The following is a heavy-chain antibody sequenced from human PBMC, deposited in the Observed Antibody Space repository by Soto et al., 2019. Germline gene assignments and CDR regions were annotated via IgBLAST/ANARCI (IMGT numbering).Heavy chain of an antibody. D-gene: IGHD6-13*01. CDR3: TRKNGIAAAGRAPYYYYYYGMDV. V-gene: IGHV3-49*03. J-gene: IGHJ6*02. CDR2: IRSKAYGGTT. Sequence: GGSLRLSCTASGFTFGDYAMSWFRQAPGKGLEWVGFIRSKAYGGTTEYAASVKGRFTISRDDSKSIAYLQMNSLKTEDTAVYYCTRKNGIAAAGRAPYYYYYYGMDVWGQGTTVTVSS. CDR1: GFTFGDYA.